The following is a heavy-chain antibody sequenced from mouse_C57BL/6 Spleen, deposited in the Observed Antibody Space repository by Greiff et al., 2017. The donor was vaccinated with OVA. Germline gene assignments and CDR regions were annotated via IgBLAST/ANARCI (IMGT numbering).Heavy chain of an antibody. CDR2: INPNNGGT. Sequence: EVQLQQSGPELVKPGASVKISCKASGYTFTDYYMNWVKQSHGKSLEWIGDINPNNGGTSYNQKFKGKATLTVDKSSSTAYMELRSLTSEDSAVYYCAGRGGYDGGFAYWGQGTLVTVSA. J-gene: IGHJ3*01. CDR1: GYTFTDYY. V-gene: IGHV1-26*01. CDR3: AGRGGYDGGFAY. D-gene: IGHD2-2*01.